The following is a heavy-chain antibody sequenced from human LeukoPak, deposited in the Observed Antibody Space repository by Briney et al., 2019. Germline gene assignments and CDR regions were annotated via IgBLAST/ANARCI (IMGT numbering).Heavy chain of an antibody. J-gene: IGHJ4*02. CDR1: GFTFSSYG. D-gene: IGHD3-3*01. CDR2: IRYDGSSE. Sequence: GGSLRLSCAASGFTFSSYGMHWVRQAPGKGLEWVAFIRYDGSSEYYADSVKGRFSISRDNSKNMLYLQMNSLRVEDMAVYSCAKDPPRVAALFFKEDYWGQGTLVTVSS. V-gene: IGHV3-30*02. CDR3: AKDPPRVAALFFKEDY.